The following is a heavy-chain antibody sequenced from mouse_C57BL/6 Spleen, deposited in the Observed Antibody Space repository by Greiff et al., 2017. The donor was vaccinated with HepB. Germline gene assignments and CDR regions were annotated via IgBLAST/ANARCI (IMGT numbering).Heavy chain of an antibody. V-gene: IGHV5-16*01. Sequence: EVMLVESEGGLVQPGSSMKLSCTASGFTFSDYYMAWVRQVPEKGLEWVANINYDGSSTYYLDSLKSRFIISRDNAKNILYLQMSSLKSEDTATYYCARDYDYGWYFDVWGTGTTVTVSS. CDR1: GFTFSDYY. CDR3: ARDYDYGWYFDV. J-gene: IGHJ1*03. D-gene: IGHD2-4*01. CDR2: INYDGSST.